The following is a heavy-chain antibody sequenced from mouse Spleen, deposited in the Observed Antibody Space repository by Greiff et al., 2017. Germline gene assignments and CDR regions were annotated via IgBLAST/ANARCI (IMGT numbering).Heavy chain of an antibody. Sequence: EVQLQQSGAELVRPGASVKLSCTASGFNIKDDYMHWVKQRPEQGLEWIGWIDPENGDTEYASKFQGKATITADTSSNTAYLQLSSLTSEDTAVYYCTTSYDYDPMDYWGQGTSVTVSS. D-gene: IGHD2-4*01. V-gene: IGHV14-4*01. CDR2: IDPENGDT. J-gene: IGHJ4*01. CDR3: TTSYDYDPMDY. CDR1: GFNIKDDY.